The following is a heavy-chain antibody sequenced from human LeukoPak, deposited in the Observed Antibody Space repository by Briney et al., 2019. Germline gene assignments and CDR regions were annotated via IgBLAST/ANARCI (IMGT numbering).Heavy chain of an antibody. CDR3: AVGATTDFDY. CDR2: IYYSGST. CDR1: GGYISSSSYY. V-gene: IGHV4-39*07. Sequence: SETLTLTCTVSGGYISSSSYYWGWIRQPPGKGLEWIGSIYYSGSTYYNPSLKSRVTISVDTSKNQFSLKLSSVTAADTAVYYCAVGATTDFDYWGQGTLVTVSS. D-gene: IGHD1-26*01. J-gene: IGHJ4*02.